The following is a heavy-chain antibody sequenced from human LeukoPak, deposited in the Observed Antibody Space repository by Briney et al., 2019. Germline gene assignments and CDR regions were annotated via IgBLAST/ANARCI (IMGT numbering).Heavy chain of an antibody. V-gene: IGHV4-34*01. J-gene: IGHJ3*02. Sequence: PSETLSLTCAVYGGSFSGYYWSWIRQPPGKGLEWIGEINHSGSTNYNPSLKSRVTISIDTSKNQFSLKLSSVTAADTAVYYCARDLVTVTKGFDIWGQGTMVRVSS. CDR1: GGSFSGYY. CDR3: ARDLVTVTKGFDI. D-gene: IGHD4-17*01. CDR2: INHSGST.